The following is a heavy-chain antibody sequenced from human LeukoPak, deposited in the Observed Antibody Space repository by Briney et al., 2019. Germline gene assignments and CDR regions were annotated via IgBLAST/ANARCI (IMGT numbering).Heavy chain of an antibody. D-gene: IGHD3-22*01. J-gene: IGHJ4*02. CDR2: IRSDGSHK. CDR3: AKDGRVVVLNWELDY. Sequence: PGGSLRLSCAASGFTFSIYCMHWVRQAPGRGLEWVAFIRSDGSHKYYAESVKGRFTISRDNSKNTLYLQMNSLRAEDTALYYCAKDGRVVVLNWELDYWGQGTLVTVSS. V-gene: IGHV3-30*02. CDR1: GFTFSIYC.